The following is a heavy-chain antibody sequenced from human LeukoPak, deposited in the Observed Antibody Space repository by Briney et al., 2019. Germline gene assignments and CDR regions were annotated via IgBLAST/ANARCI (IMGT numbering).Heavy chain of an antibody. CDR2: LNENGATT. J-gene: IGHJ4*02. D-gene: IGHD2/OR15-2a*01. V-gene: IGHV3-23*01. Sequence: GGSLRLSCAASGFTFSSHAMSWVHRAPGKGLEWVSGLNENGATTYYADSVKGRFTISRDNSRNTMYLQMNSLRVEDTAVYYCVKDYQVGNSPTFGDYWGQGTLVTISS. CDR3: VKDYQVGNSPTFGDY. CDR1: GFTFSSHA.